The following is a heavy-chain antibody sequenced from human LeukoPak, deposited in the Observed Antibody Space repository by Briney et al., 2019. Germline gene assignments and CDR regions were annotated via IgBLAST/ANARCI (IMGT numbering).Heavy chain of an antibody. CDR2: IGTAGDT. D-gene: IGHD5-18*01. Sequence: GGTLRLSCAASGFTFSSYDMHWVCQAIGKGMEWVSAIGTAGDTYYPGSVKGRFTISRENAKNSLYLQMNSLRAGDTAVYYCARGGDFGYSYGGYYYMDVWGKGTTVTVSS. V-gene: IGHV3-13*01. CDR1: GFTFSSYD. J-gene: IGHJ6*03. CDR3: ARGGDFGYSYGGYYYMDV.